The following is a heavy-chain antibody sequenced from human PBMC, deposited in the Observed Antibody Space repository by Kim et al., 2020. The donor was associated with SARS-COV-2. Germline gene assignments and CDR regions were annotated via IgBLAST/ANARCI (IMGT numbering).Heavy chain of an antibody. CDR3: ARDLVGATYYYYYYMDV. J-gene: IGHJ6*03. Sequence: ASVKVSCKASGYTFTSYAMHWVRQAPGQRLEWMGWINAGNGNTKYSQKFQGRVTITRDTSASTAYMELSSLRSEDTAVYYCARDLVGATYYYYYYMDVWGKGTTVTVSS. CDR2: INAGNGNT. CDR1: GYTFTSYA. V-gene: IGHV1-3*01. D-gene: IGHD1-26*01.